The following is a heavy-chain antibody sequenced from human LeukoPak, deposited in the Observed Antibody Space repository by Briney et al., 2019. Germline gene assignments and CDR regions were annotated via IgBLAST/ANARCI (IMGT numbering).Heavy chain of an antibody. CDR2: ISSSTIFI. J-gene: IGHJ5*02. D-gene: IGHD7-27*01. CDR3: ARARPPQRGDRPGDLVLLDP. Sequence: GGSLRLSCAASGFTVSSNYMSWVRQAPGKGLEWVSFISSSTIFIYYADSVKGRFTISRDNAQNSLYLQMNSLRAEDTAVYYCARARPPQRGDRPGDLVLLDPWAQGTLGTVSA. V-gene: IGHV3-48*01. CDR1: GFTVSSNY.